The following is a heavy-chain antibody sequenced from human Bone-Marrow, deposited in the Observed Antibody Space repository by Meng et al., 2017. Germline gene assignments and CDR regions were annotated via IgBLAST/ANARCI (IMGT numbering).Heavy chain of an antibody. CDR1: GYTFTSYG. CDR2: ISAYNGNT. J-gene: IGHJ4*02. D-gene: IGHD3-22*01. V-gene: IGHV1-18*01. Sequence: ASVKVSCKASGYTFTSYGISWVRQAPGQGLEWMGWISAYNGNTNYAQKLQGRVTMTTDTSTSTAYMELSRLRSDDTAVYYCARDRAYYYDSSGYSRFLDYWGQGTLVTVSS. CDR3: ARDRAYYYDSSGYSRFLDY.